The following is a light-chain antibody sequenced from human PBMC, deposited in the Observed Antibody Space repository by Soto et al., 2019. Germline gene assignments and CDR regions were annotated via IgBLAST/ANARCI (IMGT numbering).Light chain of an antibody. CDR1: QGISSY. CDR2: AAS. CDR3: QQVNSYPLT. V-gene: IGKV1-9*01. Sequence: DIPLTQSPSFLSASAGDRVTITCRASQGISSYLAWYQQKPGKAPKLLIYAASTLQSGVPSRFSGSGSGTEFTLTISNLQPEDFATYYYQQVNSYPLTFGQGNKLEIK. J-gene: IGKJ2*01.